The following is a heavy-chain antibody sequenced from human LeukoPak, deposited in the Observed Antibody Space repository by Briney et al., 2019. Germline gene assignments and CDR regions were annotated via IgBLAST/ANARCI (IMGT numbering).Heavy chain of an antibody. CDR3: ARSLPYGTTWYGRSDF. J-gene: IGHJ4*02. CDR2: IRQDGDTK. V-gene: IGHV3-7*03. CDR1: GFPFNAYW. D-gene: IGHD6-13*01. Sequence: LPGGSLRLSCAASGFPFNAYWMTWVRQAPGKGLEWVANIRQDGDTKYYVDSVKGRFTISRDNAMNPLYLQMNSLRAEDTAIYYCARSLPYGTTWYGRSDFWGQGTLVTVSS.